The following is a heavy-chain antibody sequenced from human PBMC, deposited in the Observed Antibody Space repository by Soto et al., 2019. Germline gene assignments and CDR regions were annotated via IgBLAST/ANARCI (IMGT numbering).Heavy chain of an antibody. D-gene: IGHD3-22*01. V-gene: IGHV1-18*01. CDR1: GYNFTSSG. CDR2: ISAHTGSS. Sequence: QVQLVQSGAEVKKPGASVKVSCKASGYNFTSSGMSWVRQAPGQGLEWMGWISAHTGSSEYAQRFQGRVTMTTDRSTSTAYMELRSLRSDDTAVYYCARAFFYQGSDSRGYSFDAFDFWGPGTLVTVSS. J-gene: IGHJ3*01. CDR3: ARAFFYQGSDSRGYSFDAFDF.